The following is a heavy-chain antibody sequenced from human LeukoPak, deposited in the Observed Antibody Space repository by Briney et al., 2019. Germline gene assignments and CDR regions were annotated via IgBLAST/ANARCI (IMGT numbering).Heavy chain of an antibody. CDR3: ARDDFSGSYIDY. CDR1: GGSIRSSSYY. CDR2: NYNVGST. V-gene: IGHV4-39*07. J-gene: IGHJ4*02. D-gene: IGHD1-26*01. Sequence: SEALSLTCTVSGGSIRSSSYYWGWIRQPLGKGLEWIGSNYNVGSTPYIPSLKGRVTISVDTSKNQFSLRLSSVTAADTAVYYCARDDFSGSYIDYSGQGALVTVSS.